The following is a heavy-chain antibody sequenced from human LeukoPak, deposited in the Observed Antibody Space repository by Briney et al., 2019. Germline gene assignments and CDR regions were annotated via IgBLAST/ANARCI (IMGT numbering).Heavy chain of an antibody. CDR1: GGSISSYY. J-gene: IGHJ6*02. CDR2: IYYSGST. Sequence: SETLSLTCTVSGGSISSYYWSWVRQPPGKGLEWIGYIYYSGSTNYNPSLKSRVTISVDTSKNQFSLKLSSVPAADTAVYYCARHSHYGSGSYYNPTRLYYYYGMDVWGQGTTVTVSS. V-gene: IGHV4-59*08. D-gene: IGHD3-10*01. CDR3: ARHSHYGSGSYYNPTRLYYYYGMDV.